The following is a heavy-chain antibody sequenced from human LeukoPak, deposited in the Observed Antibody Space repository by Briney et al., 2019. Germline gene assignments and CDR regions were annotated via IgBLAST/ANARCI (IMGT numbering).Heavy chain of an antibody. CDR2: IIPIFGTA. Sequence: SVKVSCKGTFNSYAFSWVRQAPGQGLEWMGGIIPIFGTANYAQKFQGRVTITADKSTSTAYMELRSLRSDDTAVYYCARDQDPVVPYGDYVDWGQGTLVTVSS. D-gene: IGHD4-17*01. V-gene: IGHV1-69*06. CDR1: TFNSYA. CDR3: ARDQDPVVPYGDYVD. J-gene: IGHJ4*02.